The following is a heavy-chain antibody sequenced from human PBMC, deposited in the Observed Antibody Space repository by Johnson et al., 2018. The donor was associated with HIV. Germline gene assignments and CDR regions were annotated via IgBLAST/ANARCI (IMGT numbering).Heavy chain of an antibody. V-gene: IGHV3-30-3*01. J-gene: IGHJ3*02. Sequence: QVQLVESGGGVVQPGRSLRLSCAASGFTFNSYAMHWVRQAPGKGLEWVAVISYDGSNKYYADSVKGRFTISRDNSKNTLYLQMNSLRAEDTAVYYCARGGQVVRGGKGDAFDIWGQGTMVTVSS. D-gene: IGHD3-10*01. CDR3: ARGGQVVRGGKGDAFDI. CDR1: GFTFNSYA. CDR2: ISYDGSNK.